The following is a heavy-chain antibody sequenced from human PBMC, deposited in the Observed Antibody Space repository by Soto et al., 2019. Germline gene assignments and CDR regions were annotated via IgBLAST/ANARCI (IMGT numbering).Heavy chain of an antibody. CDR1: GYTFTSYD. J-gene: IGHJ3*02. CDR3: ARRRGYAFDI. Sequence: ASVKVSCKASGYTFTSYDISWVRQATGQGLEWVGWMNPNSGNTGYAQKFQGRVTMTRNTSISTAYMELSSLRSEDTAAYYCARRRGYAFDIWGQGTMVTVSS. V-gene: IGHV1-8*01. CDR2: MNPNSGNT.